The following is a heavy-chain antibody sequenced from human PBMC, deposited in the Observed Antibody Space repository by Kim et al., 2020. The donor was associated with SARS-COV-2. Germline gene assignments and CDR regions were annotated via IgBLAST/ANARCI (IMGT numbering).Heavy chain of an antibody. CDR2: ITSAGTI. D-gene: IGHD3-10*01. V-gene: IGHV3-11*04. Sequence: GGSLRLSCAASGFTVSEYYLTWIQQTPGKGLEWISYITSAGTIYYADSVKGRFSMSRDNPTNFLYLQMNGLRVEDTAVYYCAREASYGSGIYGPIDYWGQGALVTVSS. CDR3: AREASYGSGIYGPIDY. J-gene: IGHJ4*02. CDR1: GFTVSEYY.